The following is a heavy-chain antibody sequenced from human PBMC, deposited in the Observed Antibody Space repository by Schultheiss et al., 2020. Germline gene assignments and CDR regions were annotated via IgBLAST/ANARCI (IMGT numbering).Heavy chain of an antibody. CDR1: GYTFTSYD. CDR2: MNPNSGNT. J-gene: IGHJ6*02. D-gene: IGHD1-26*01. Sequence: ASVKVSCKASGYTFTSYDINWVRQATGQGLEWMGWMNPNSGNTGYAQKFQGRVTMTRNTSISTAYMELSSLRSEDTAVYYCARVPSDSGTANYYYYGMDVWGQGTTVTGSS. V-gene: IGHV1-8*01. CDR3: ARVPSDSGTANYYYYGMDV.